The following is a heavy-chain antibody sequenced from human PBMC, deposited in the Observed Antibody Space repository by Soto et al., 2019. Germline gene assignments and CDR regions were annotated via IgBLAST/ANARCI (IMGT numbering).Heavy chain of an antibody. V-gene: IGHV1-69*02. J-gene: IGHJ3*02. CDR3: ASLDGSRWAFDI. CDR2: IIPILGIA. CDR1: GGTFSSYT. D-gene: IGHD1-26*01. Sequence: QVQLVQSGAEVKKPGSSVKVSCKASGGTFSSYTISWVRQAPGQGLEWMGRIIPILGIANYAQKFQGRVTITADKYTSTAYMELSSLRSEDTAVYYCASLDGSRWAFDIWGQGTMVTVSS.